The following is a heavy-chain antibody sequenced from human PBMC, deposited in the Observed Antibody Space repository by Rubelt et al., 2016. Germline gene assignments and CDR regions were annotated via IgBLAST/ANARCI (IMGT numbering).Heavy chain of an antibody. V-gene: IGHV1-69*01. CDR2: IIPIFGTA. D-gene: IGHD6-13*01. Sequence: GIIPIFGTANYAQKFQGRVTITEDESTSTAYMELSSLRSGDTAVYYCARGGEGRAAAGTGYYGMDVWGQGTTVTVSS. CDR3: ARGGEGRAAAGTGYYGMDV. J-gene: IGHJ6*02.